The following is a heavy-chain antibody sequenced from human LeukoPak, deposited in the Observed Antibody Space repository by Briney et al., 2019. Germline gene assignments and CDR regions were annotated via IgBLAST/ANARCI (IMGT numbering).Heavy chain of an antibody. CDR3: ARDTRIAAAGTGPVYYYYMDV. J-gene: IGHJ6*03. Sequence: GGSLRLSCAASGFTFSSYSMNWVRQAPGKGLEWVSYISSISSTIYYADSVKGRFTISRDNAKNSLYLQMNSLRAEDTAVYYCARDTRIAAAGTGPVYYYYMDVWGKGTTVTISS. V-gene: IGHV3-48*01. D-gene: IGHD6-13*01. CDR1: GFTFSSYS. CDR2: ISSISSTI.